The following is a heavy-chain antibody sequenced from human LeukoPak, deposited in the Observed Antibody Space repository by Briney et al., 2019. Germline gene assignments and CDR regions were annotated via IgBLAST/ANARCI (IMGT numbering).Heavy chain of an antibody. CDR1: GGSISSGDYY. Sequence: PSQTLSLTCTVSGGSISSGDYYWSWIRQPPGKGLEWIGYIYYSGSTYYNPSLKSRVTISVDTSKNQFSLKLSPVTAADTAVYYCARWVDHGEYFDYWGQGTLVTVSS. D-gene: IGHD3-10*01. CDR3: ARWVDHGEYFDY. CDR2: IYYSGST. J-gene: IGHJ4*02. V-gene: IGHV4-30-4*01.